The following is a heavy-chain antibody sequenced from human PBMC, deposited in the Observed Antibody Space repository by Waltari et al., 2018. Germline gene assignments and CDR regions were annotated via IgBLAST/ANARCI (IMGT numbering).Heavy chain of an antibody. CDR3: ARADLYCSSTSCYPYFDY. V-gene: IGHV4-61*02. J-gene: IGHJ4*02. Sequence: QVQLQESGPGLVKPSQTLSLTCTVSGGSISSGSYYWSWIRQPAGKGLEWIGRIYTSGSTNYNPSLKSRVTISVDTSKNQFSLKLSSVTAADTAVYYCARADLYCSSTSCYPYFDYWGQGTLVTVSS. D-gene: IGHD2-2*01. CDR1: GGSISSGSYY. CDR2: IYTSGST.